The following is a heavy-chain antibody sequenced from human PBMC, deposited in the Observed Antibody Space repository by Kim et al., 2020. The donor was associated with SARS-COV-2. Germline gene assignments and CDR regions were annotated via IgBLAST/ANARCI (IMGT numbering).Heavy chain of an antibody. Sequence: GGSLRLSCAASGFTFSSYAMSWVRQAPGKGLEWVSAISGSGGSTYYADSVKGRFTISRDNSKNTLYLQMNSLRAEDTAVYYCAKGGNYYGSGSSNSRNDAFDIWGQGTMVTVSS. CDR2: ISGSGGST. CDR3: AKGGNYYGSGSSNSRNDAFDI. CDR1: GFTFSSYA. D-gene: IGHD3-10*01. J-gene: IGHJ3*02. V-gene: IGHV3-23*01.